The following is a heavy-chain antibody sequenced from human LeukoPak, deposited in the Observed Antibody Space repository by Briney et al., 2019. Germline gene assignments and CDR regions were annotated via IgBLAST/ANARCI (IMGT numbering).Heavy chain of an antibody. CDR3: AREDNDDYYYGMDV. Sequence: ASVKVSRKASGYTFSDYTFTNYGISWVRQAPGQGLEWMGWISTYKSHTNYAQKFQGRVTMITDTSTNTAYMELRSLRSDDTAVYYCAREDNDDYYYGMDVWGQGTAVTVSS. J-gene: IGHJ6*02. V-gene: IGHV1-18*01. CDR1: GYTFSDYTFTNYG. CDR2: ISTYKSHT. D-gene: IGHD1-1*01.